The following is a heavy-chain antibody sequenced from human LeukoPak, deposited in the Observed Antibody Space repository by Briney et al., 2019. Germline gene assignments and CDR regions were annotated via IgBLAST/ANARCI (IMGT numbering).Heavy chain of an antibody. V-gene: IGHV1-69*04. D-gene: IGHD3-9*01. Sequence: SVKVSCKASGGTFSSYAISWVRQAPGQGLEWMGRIIPIFGIANYAQKFQGRVTITADKSTSTAYMELSSLRSEDTAVYYCARDQEGDWALCYYYGMDVWGQGTKVTVSS. CDR1: GGTFSSYA. J-gene: IGHJ6*02. CDR2: IIPIFGIA. CDR3: ARDQEGDWALCYYYGMDV.